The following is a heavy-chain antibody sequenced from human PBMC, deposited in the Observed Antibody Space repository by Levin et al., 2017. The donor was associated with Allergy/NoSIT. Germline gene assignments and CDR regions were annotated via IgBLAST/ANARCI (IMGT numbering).Heavy chain of an antibody. V-gene: IGHV4-39*01. Sequence: GSLRLSCTVSGGSISSSSYYWGWIRQPPGKGLEWIGSIYYSGSTYYNPSLKSRVTISVDTSKNQFSLKLSSVTAADTAVYYCARRRARGYSYGYVAYFDYWGQGTLVTVSS. D-gene: IGHD5-18*01. CDR1: GGSISSSSYY. CDR3: ARRRARGYSYGYVAYFDY. CDR2: IYYSGST. J-gene: IGHJ4*02.